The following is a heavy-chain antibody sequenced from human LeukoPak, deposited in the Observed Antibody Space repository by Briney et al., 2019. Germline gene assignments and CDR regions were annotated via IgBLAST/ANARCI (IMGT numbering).Heavy chain of an antibody. Sequence: GGSLRLSCAASGFPFSSHGMSWARQAPGKGLEWVTFIQYDGSKKYYADSVKGRFTISRDNSKNTLYLEMNSLRAEDTAVYYCAKDIGSYYDYWGQGILVTVSS. CDR2: IQYDGSKK. J-gene: IGHJ4*02. CDR1: GFPFSSHG. D-gene: IGHD3-10*01. CDR3: AKDIGSYYDY. V-gene: IGHV3-30*02.